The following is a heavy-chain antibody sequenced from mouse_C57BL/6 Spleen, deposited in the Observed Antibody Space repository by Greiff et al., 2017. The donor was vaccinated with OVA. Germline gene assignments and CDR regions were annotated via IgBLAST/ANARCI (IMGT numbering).Heavy chain of an antibody. Sequence: QVQLQQPGTELVKPGASVKLSCKASGYTFTSYWMHWVKQRPGQGLEWIGNINPSNGGTNYNEKFKSKATLTVDKSSSTAYMQLSSLTSEDSAVYYCARPPFYYSNLDYAMDYWGQGTSVTVSS. CDR3: ARPPFYYSNLDYAMDY. CDR2: INPSNGGT. V-gene: IGHV1-53*01. CDR1: GYTFTSYW. J-gene: IGHJ4*01. D-gene: IGHD2-5*01.